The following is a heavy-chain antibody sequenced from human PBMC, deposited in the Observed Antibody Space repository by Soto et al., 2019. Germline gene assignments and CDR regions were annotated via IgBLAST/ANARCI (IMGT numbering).Heavy chain of an antibody. Sequence: GGTLSLSCAASGFTFSSYAMHWVRQAPGKGLEWVAVISYDGSNKYYADSVKGRFTISRDNSKNTLYLQMNSLRAEDTAVYYCAKGPEPGIYGSGSFGYYFDYWGQGTLVTVSS. CDR1: GFTFSSYA. J-gene: IGHJ4*02. CDR3: AKGPEPGIYGSGSFGYYFDY. CDR2: ISYDGSNK. V-gene: IGHV3-30-3*01. D-gene: IGHD3-10*01.